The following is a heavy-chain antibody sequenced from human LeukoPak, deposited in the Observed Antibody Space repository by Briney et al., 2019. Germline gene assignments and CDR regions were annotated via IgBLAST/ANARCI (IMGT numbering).Heavy chain of an antibody. CDR2: ISSSSSYI. CDR3: ARDPILYSSSSYYFDY. V-gene: IGHV3-21*01. J-gene: IGHJ4*02. D-gene: IGHD6-13*01. CDR1: GFTFSSYS. Sequence: GGSLRLSCAASGFTFSSYSMNWVRQAPGKGLEWVSSISSSSSYIYYADSVKGRFTISRDNAKSSLYLQMNSLRAEDTAVYYCARDPILYSSSSYYFDYWGQGTLVTVSS.